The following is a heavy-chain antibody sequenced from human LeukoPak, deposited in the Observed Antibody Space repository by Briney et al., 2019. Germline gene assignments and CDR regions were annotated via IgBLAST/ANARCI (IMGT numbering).Heavy chain of an antibody. CDR1: GGSVSSGSYY. V-gene: IGHV4-61*01. Sequence: SETLSLTCTVSGGSVSSGSYYWSWIRQPPGKGLEWIGYIYCSGSTNYNPSLKSRVTISVDTSKNQFSLKLSSVTAADTAVYYCARRPYDFWTTRYYYYGMDVWGQGTTVTVSS. CDR2: IYCSGST. CDR3: ARRPYDFWTTRYYYYGMDV. J-gene: IGHJ6*02. D-gene: IGHD3-3*01.